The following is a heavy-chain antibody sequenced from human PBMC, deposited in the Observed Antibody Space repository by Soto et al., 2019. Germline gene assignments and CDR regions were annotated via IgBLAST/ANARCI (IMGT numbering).Heavy chain of an antibody. V-gene: IGHV1-2*04. D-gene: IGHD1-26*01. CDR1: GDSFNDYY. Sequence: QVQLVQSGAEVRKPGASVTVSCRSSGDSFNDYYIHWVRQAPGQGFEWMGWINPNGGVTKYAQKFQGWVSMTRDTSIRTVYMQLSRLSSDDTAVYYCARESVGATATLDYYYFYMDVWGTGTTVTVSS. CDR2: INPNGGVT. CDR3: ARESVGATATLDYYYFYMDV. J-gene: IGHJ6*03.